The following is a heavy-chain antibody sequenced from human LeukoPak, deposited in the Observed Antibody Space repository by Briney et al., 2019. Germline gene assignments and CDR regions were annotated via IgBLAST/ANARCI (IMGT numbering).Heavy chain of an antibody. D-gene: IGHD6-25*01. J-gene: IGHJ6*03. Sequence: GGSLRLSCAASGFTFSSYAMHWVRQAPGKGLEWVAVISYDGSNKYYADSVKGRFTISRDNSKNTLYLQMNSLRAEDTAVYYCASSVYYYYYMDVWGKGTTVTVS. CDR3: ASSVYYYYYMDV. CDR2: ISYDGSNK. CDR1: GFTFSSYA. V-gene: IGHV3-30-3*01.